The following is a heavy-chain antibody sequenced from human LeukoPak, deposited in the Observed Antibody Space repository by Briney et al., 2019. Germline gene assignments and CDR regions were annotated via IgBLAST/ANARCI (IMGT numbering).Heavy chain of an antibody. D-gene: IGHD6-13*01. CDR3: ARNLIPEQLVVNF. CDR1: GGSISSYY. V-gene: IGHV4-59*01. J-gene: IGHJ4*02. CDR2: IYYTGST. Sequence: SETLSLTCTVSGGSISSYYWSWIRQPPGKGLEWIGDIYYTGSTNYNPSLKSRVTMSVDTSKNQFSLNLQSVTPEDAAVYYCARNLIPEQLVVNFWGQGTLVTVSS.